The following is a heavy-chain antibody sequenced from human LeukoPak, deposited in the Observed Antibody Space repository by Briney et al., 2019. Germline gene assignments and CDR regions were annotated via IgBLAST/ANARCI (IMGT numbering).Heavy chain of an antibody. D-gene: IGHD3-10*01. CDR2: IYTSGST. CDR3: ARDDGSGSYFY. CDR1: GGSISSYY. J-gene: IGHJ4*02. V-gene: IGHV4-4*07. Sequence: PSETLSLTCTVSGGSISSYYWSWIRQPAGKGLEWIGRIYTSGSTNYNPSLKSRVTMTRDTSISTAYMELSRLRSDDTAVYYCARDDGSGSYFYWGQGTLVTVSS.